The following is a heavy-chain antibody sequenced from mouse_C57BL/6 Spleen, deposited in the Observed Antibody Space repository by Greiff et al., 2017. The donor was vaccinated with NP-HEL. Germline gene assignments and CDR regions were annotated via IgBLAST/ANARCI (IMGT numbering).Heavy chain of an antibody. J-gene: IGHJ2*01. CDR2: INPNNGGT. D-gene: IGHD1-1*01. Sequence: EVQLQQSGPELVKPGASVKISCKASGYTFTDYYMNWVKQSHGKSLEWIGDINPNNGGTSYNQKFKGKATLTVDKSSSTAYMELRSLTPEDAAVYYCARGGTVVYFDYWGQGTTLTVSS. CDR1: GYTFTDYY. V-gene: IGHV1-26*01. CDR3: ARGGTVVYFDY.